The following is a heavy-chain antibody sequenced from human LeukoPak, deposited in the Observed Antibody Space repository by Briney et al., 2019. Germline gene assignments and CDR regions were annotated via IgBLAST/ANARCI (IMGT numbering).Heavy chain of an antibody. V-gene: IGHV3-48*03. J-gene: IGHJ4*02. CDR2: ISSTGNTI. D-gene: IGHD2-2*01. CDR1: EFTFRSYE. Sequence: GGSLRLSCAASEFTFRSYEMNWVRQAPGKGLGWLSYISSTGNTIYYVDSVKGRFTISRDNAKNSLYLQMNSLRAEDTAVYYCASPRLGYCSSITCYPFDYWGQGTLVTVSS. CDR3: ASPRLGYCSSITCYPFDY.